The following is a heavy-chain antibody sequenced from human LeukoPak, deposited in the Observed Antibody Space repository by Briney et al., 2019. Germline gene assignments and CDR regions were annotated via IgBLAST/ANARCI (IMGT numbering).Heavy chain of an antibody. D-gene: IGHD5-18*01. J-gene: IGHJ4*02. Sequence: SVKVSCKASGGTFSSYAISWVRQAPGQGLEWMGRIIPIFGTANYARKFHGRVTITTDESTSTAYMELSSLRSDDTAVYYCARDGYGYGDNGEDYWGQGTLVTVSS. CDR1: GGTFSSYA. V-gene: IGHV1-69*05. CDR3: ARDGYGYGDNGEDY. CDR2: IIPIFGTA.